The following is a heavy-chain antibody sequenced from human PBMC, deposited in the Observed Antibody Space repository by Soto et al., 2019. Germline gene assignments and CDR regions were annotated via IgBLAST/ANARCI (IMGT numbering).Heavy chain of an antibody. CDR3: ARDVDDYSNYAVHYGIDV. V-gene: IGHV3-21*01. CDR1: GFTFSSYS. J-gene: IGHJ6*02. CDR2: ISSSSSYI. Sequence: GGSLRLSCAASGFTFSSYSMNWVRQAPGKGLEWVSSISSSSSYIYYADSVKGRFTISRDNAKNSLYLQMNSLRAEDTAVYYCARDVDDYSNYAVHYGIDVWGQGTTVTVSS. D-gene: IGHD4-4*01.